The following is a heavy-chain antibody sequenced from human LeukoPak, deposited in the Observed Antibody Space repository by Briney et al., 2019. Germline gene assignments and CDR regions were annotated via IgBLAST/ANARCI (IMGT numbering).Heavy chain of an antibody. J-gene: IGHJ4*02. CDR3: ARLAAAGEVDY. CDR1: GYTFTSYG. CDR2: ISAYNGNT. V-gene: IGHV1-18*01. Sequence: EASVKVSCKASGYTFTSYGISWVRQAPGQGLEWMGWISAYNGNTNYAQKFQGRVTITADKSTSTAYMELSSLRSEDTAVYYCARLAAAGEVDYWGQGTLVTVSS. D-gene: IGHD6-13*01.